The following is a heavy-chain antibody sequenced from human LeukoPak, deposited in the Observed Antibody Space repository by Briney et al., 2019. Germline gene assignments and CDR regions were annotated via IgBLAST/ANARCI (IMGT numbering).Heavy chain of an antibody. Sequence: GESLKISCKGSGYSFTSYWIGWVRQMPGKGLEWMGIIYPGDSDTRYSPSFQGQVIISADTSISTAYLQWSSLKASDTAIYYCARRDSSSWYYWGLGTLVTVSS. CDR3: ARRDSSSWYY. CDR2: IYPGDSDT. D-gene: IGHD6-13*01. V-gene: IGHV5-51*01. J-gene: IGHJ4*02. CDR1: GYSFTSYW.